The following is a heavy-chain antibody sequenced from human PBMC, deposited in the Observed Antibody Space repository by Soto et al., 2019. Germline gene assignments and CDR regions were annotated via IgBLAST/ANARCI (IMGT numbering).Heavy chain of an antibody. CDR1: GFTFSSYG. Sequence: GESLKISCAASGFTFSSYGMHWVRQAPGKGLEWVAVISYDGSNKYYADSVKGRFTISRDNSKNTLYLQMNSLRAEDTAVYYCAKDKGPFYDFWSGSPRYGMDVWGQGTTVTVS. V-gene: IGHV3-30*18. CDR2: ISYDGSNK. J-gene: IGHJ6*02. D-gene: IGHD3-3*01. CDR3: AKDKGPFYDFWSGSPRYGMDV.